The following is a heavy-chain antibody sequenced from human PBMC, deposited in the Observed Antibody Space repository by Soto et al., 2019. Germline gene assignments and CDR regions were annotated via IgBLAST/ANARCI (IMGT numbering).Heavy chain of an antibody. J-gene: IGHJ6*02. D-gene: IGHD6-19*01. CDR2: IYYSGNT. CDR3: ARIMAVAVDSDFYYGMDV. V-gene: IGHV4-39*01. CDR1: GGSISSSSYY. Sequence: PSETLSLTCTVSGGSISSSSYYWGWIRQPPGKGLEWIGSIYYSGNTFYNPSLKSRVTISVDTSKNQFSLKLSSVTAADTAVYYCARIMAVAVDSDFYYGMDVWGQGTTVTVSS.